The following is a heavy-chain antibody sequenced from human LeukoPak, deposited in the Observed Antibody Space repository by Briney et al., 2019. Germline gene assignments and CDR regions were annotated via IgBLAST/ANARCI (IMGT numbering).Heavy chain of an antibody. D-gene: IGHD2-15*01. CDR2: ISAYNGNT. CDR3: AREYCRGGSCYSGY. Sequence: ASVKVSCKASGYTFTSYGISWVRQAPGQGLEWMGWISAYNGNTNYAQKLQGRVTMTTDTSTSTAYMELRSLRSADTAVYYCAREYCRGGSCYSGYWGQGTLVTVSS. CDR1: GYTFTSYG. J-gene: IGHJ4*02. V-gene: IGHV1-18*01.